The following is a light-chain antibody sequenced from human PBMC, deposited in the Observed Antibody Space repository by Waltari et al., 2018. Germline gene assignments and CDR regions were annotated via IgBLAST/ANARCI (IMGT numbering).Light chain of an antibody. CDR1: QSLVYRDGNTY. V-gene: IGKV2-30*01. J-gene: IGKJ5*01. Sequence: DVVMTQSPLSLPVTLGQPASISCRSSQSLVYRDGNTYLSWFQQRPGQSPRLRIYKVSNRDSGVPDRFGGSGSGTDFTLKISRVEAEDVANYYGMQGTHWPPSNFGQGTRLE. CDR2: KVS. CDR3: MQGTHWPPSN.